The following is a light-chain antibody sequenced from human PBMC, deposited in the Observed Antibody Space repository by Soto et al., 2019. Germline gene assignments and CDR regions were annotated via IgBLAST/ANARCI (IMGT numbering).Light chain of an antibody. J-gene: IGLJ2*01. Sequence: QSVLTQPPSASGSPGQSVTISCTGTSSDVGGYNYVSWYQQHPGKAPQLIIYEVNKRPSGVPDRFSGSKSGNTASLTVSGLQAEDEADYYCSSYAGSNNFVVFGGGTKVTVL. CDR3: SSYAGSNNFVV. CDR1: SSDVGGYNY. V-gene: IGLV2-8*01. CDR2: EVN.